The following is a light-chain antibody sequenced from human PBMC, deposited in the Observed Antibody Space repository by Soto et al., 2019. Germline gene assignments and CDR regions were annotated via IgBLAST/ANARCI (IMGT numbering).Light chain of an antibody. CDR2: AAS. CDR3: LQHDSYPWT. CDR1: QAIRNH. V-gene: IGKV1-17*01. J-gene: IGKJ1*01. Sequence: DIQMTQSPSSLSASVGDRVTITCRASQAIRNHLGWYQQKPGKVPKRLIYAASSLHTGVPSSFSGSGSGTEFTLTICSLQPEDFATYYCLQHDSYPWTFGQGTKVEIK.